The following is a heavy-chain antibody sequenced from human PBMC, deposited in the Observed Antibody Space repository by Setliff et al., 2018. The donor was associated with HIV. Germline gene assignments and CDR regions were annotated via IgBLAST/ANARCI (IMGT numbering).Heavy chain of an antibody. D-gene: IGHD2-15*01. CDR2: IFYRGDT. CDR3: ATDPTSYCTGGNCHSGRFAS. CDR1: SGAISRAASY. J-gene: IGHJ4*02. V-gene: IGHV4-39*07. Sequence: SETLSLTCTVSSGAISRAASYWSWIRQSPGKGLEWIGTIFYRGDTYYNPSLKSRLTLSVDTSKSQFSLRLASVTAADTVVYYCATDPTSYCTGGNCHSGRFASWGQGTLVTAPQ.